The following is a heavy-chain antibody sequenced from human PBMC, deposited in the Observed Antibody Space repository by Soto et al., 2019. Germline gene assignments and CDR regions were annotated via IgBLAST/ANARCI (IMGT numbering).Heavy chain of an antibody. Sequence: EASVKVSCKASGYTFTSYGISWVRQAPGQGLEWMGWISAYNGNTNYAQKFQGRVTITADESTSTAYMELSSLRSEDTAVYYCARRYYYGSGSYYNASLVYYYGMDVWGQGTTVTVSS. CDR3: ARRYYYGSGSYYNASLVYYYGMDV. CDR2: ISAYNGNT. CDR1: GYTFTSYG. J-gene: IGHJ6*02. V-gene: IGHV1-18*01. D-gene: IGHD3-10*01.